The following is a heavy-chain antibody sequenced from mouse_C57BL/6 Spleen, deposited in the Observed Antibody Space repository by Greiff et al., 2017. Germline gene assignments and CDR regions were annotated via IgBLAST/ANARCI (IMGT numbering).Heavy chain of an antibody. J-gene: IGHJ1*03. Sequence: EVQLQQPGPELVKPGASVKISCKASGYTFTDYYMNWVKQSPGQSLEWIGDIHPNNGGTSYNQKFKGKAPLTVDKSSSTASMELRSVTTEDSAVYYCARSIPPDYGSSSRWYFDVWGTGTTVTVSS. CDR3: ARSIPPDYGSSSRWYFDV. CDR2: IHPNNGGT. D-gene: IGHD1-1*01. V-gene: IGHV1-26*01. CDR1: GYTFTDYY.